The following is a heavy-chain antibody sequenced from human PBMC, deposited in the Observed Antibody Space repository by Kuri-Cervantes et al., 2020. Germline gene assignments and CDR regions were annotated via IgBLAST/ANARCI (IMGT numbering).Heavy chain of an antibody. D-gene: IGHD2-2*01. V-gene: IGHV4-34*01. CDR1: GGSFSGYY. CDR2: VYFRGTT. Sequence: SQTLSLTCAVYGGSFSGYYWRWIRQSPGKGLEWIGTVYFRGTTYYSSSLKSRVTISVDTSKHQFSLKLNSVTAADTAVYYCARLSRYCSSATCYYFDSWGQGTLVTVSS. CDR3: ARLSRYCSSATCYYFDS. J-gene: IGHJ4*02.